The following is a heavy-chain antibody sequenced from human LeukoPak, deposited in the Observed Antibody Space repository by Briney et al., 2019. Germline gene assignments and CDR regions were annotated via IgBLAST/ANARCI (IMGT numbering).Heavy chain of an antibody. V-gene: IGHV4-59*01. CDR1: GGSISNYY. Sequence: SETLSLTCTVSGGSISNYYWNWIRQPPGKGLEWIGYIYYSGSTNYNPSLKSRVTISVDTSKNQFSLKLSSVTAADTAVYYCAARDRGAFDIWGQGTMVTVSS. J-gene: IGHJ3*02. CDR2: IYYSGST. CDR3: AARDRGAFDI.